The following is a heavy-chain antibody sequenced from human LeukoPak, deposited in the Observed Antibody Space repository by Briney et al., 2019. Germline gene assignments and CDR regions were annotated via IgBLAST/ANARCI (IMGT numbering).Heavy chain of an antibody. CDR2: IYTSGST. J-gene: IGHJ5*02. D-gene: IGHD3-22*01. CDR3: ARLILGYDSSGYYSNWFDP. Sequence: PSETLSLTCAVYGESFSGYYWSWIRQPPGKGLEWIGRIYTSGSTNYNPSLKSRVTISVDTSKNQFSLKLSSVTAADTAVYYCARLILGYDSSGYYSNWFDPWGQGTLVTVSS. CDR1: GESFSGYY. V-gene: IGHV4-4*08.